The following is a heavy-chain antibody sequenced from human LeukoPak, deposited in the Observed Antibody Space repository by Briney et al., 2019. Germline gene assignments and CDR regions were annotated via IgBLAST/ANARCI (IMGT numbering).Heavy chain of an antibody. CDR1: GYTFTSYA. CDR3: ARVYEPGIAAAGLYSY. V-gene: IGHV1-3*01. Sequence: ASVKVSCKASGYTFTSYAMHWVRQAPGQRLEWMGWINAGNGNTKYSQKFQGRVTITRDTSASTAYMELSSLRSDDTAVYYCARVYEPGIAAAGLYSYWGQGTLVTVSS. D-gene: IGHD6-13*01. J-gene: IGHJ4*02. CDR2: INAGNGNT.